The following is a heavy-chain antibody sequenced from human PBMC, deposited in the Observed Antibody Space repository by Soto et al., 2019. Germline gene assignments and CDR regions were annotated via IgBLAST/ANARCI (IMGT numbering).Heavy chain of an antibody. CDR2: IKSKTDGGTT. CDR3: TPDSYSPIIVVRFDY. V-gene: IGHV3-15*07. D-gene: IGHD2-2*01. CDR1: GFTFSNAW. Sequence: EVQLVESGGGLVKPGGSLRLSCAASGFTFSNAWINWVRQAPGKGLEWVGRIKSKTDGGTTDFAAPVKGRFAISRDDSKNMVYLQMNSLKTEDTGIYYCTPDSYSPIIVVRFDYWGHGTLVTVTS. J-gene: IGHJ4*01.